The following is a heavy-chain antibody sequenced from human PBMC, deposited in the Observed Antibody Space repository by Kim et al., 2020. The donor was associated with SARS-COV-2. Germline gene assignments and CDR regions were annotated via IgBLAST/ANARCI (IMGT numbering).Heavy chain of an antibody. V-gene: IGHV3-7*03. Sequence: GVSLRLSCAASGFTFTTYWMAWVRQAPGKEMQWVANIKQGGSENDYVDSVKGRFTISRDNANNLLYLQMNSLRVEDTAVYYCARENWGDLDIWGQGIMVT. CDR2: IKQGGSEN. CDR3: ARENWGDLDI. CDR1: GFTFTTYW. D-gene: IGHD7-27*01. J-gene: IGHJ3*02.